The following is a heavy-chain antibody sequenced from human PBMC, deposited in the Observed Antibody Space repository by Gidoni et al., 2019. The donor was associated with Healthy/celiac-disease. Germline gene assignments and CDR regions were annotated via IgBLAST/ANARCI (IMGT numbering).Heavy chain of an antibody. V-gene: IGHV5-51*01. Sequence: DVQLVQSGAEATKPVSSLTISCKGFGYRFTSYWIGWVRQMPGKGLEWMGIIYPGDSDTRYSASFQGQVTISADKSISTAYLQWSSVKATDTAMYYCARHRDIWSGEPPFDYWGQGTLVTVSS. CDR3: ARHRDIWSGEPPFDY. J-gene: IGHJ4*01. CDR1: GYRFTSYW. CDR2: IYPGDSDT. D-gene: IGHD3-3*01.